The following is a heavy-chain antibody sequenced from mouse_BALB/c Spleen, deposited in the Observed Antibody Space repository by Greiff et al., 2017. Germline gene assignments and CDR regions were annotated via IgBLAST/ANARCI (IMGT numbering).Heavy chain of an antibody. CDR2: INPSNGRT. J-gene: IGHJ4*01. Sequence: QVQLQQSGPELEKPGASVKISCKASGYSFTGYNMNWVKQRPGQGLEWIGEINPSNGRTNYNEKFKSKATLTVDKSSSTAYMQLSSLTSEDSAVYYCARADYWGQGTSVTVSS. CDR3: ARADY. CDR1: GYSFTGYN. V-gene: IGHV1S81*02.